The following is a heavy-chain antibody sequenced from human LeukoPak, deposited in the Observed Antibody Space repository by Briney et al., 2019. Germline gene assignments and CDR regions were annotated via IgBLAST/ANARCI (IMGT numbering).Heavy chain of an antibody. CDR1: GGSISSSNW. CDR2: IDHSGST. CDR3: AREGYGYYMDV. Sequence: PSETLSLTCAVSGGSISSSNWWSWVRQPPGKGLEWIGEIDHSGSTNYNPSLKSRVTISIDKSKNQFSLKLSSVSAADTAVYYCAREGYGYYMDVWGKGTTVTVSS. J-gene: IGHJ6*03. D-gene: IGHD5-12*01. V-gene: IGHV4-4*02.